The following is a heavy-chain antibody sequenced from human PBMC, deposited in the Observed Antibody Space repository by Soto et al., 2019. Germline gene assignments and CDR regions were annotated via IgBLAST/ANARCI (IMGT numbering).Heavy chain of an antibody. CDR3: ARDNGILTGSNWFDP. CDR1: GYTFTSYA. D-gene: IGHD3-9*01. Sequence: ASVKVSCKASGYTFTSYAMHWVRQAPGQRLERMGWINAGNGNTKYSQKFQGRVTITRDTSASTAYMELSSLRSEDTAVYYCARDNGILTGSNWFDPWGQGTLVTVSS. CDR2: INAGNGNT. V-gene: IGHV1-3*01. J-gene: IGHJ5*02.